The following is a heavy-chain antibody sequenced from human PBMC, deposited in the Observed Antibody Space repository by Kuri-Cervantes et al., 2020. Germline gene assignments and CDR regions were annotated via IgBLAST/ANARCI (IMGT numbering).Heavy chain of an antibody. CDR3: ARQYYDILTGYYSDDAFDI. Sequence: ASVKVSCKASGYTFTSYDINWVRQATGQGLEWMGWMNPNSGNTGYAQKFQGRVTMTRNTSISTAYMELSSLRSEDTAVYYCARQYYDILTGYYSDDAFDIWGQGTMVTVS. D-gene: IGHD3-9*01. J-gene: IGHJ3*02. V-gene: IGHV1-8*01. CDR2: MNPNSGNT. CDR1: GYTFTSYD.